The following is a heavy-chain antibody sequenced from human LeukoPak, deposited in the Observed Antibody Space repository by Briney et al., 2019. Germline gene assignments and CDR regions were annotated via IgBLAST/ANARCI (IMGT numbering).Heavy chain of an antibody. CDR2: VDPEDGET. Sequence: AVKISCMVSGYTFTDYYMHWVQQAPGKGLEWMGLVDPEDGETIYAEKFQGRVTITADTSTDTAYTELSSLRSEDTAVYYCATEKSAGFDYWGQGTLVTVSS. J-gene: IGHJ4*02. CDR3: ATEKSAGFDY. V-gene: IGHV1-69-2*01. CDR1: GYTFTDYY.